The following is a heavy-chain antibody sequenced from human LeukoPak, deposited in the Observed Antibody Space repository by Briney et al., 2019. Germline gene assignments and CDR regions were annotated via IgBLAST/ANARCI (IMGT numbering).Heavy chain of an antibody. CDR2: INPYGSEN. CDR1: GLTLSSYW. V-gene: IGHV3-7*01. D-gene: IGHD6-19*01. J-gene: IGHJ4*02. Sequence: GGSLRLSCAASGLTLSSYWMSWVRLFPGMGLDWVANINPYGSENNYVDSVKGRFTISRDNAKNSLYLQMNSLRAEDTAVYCCVRGGGSGWRFANWGQGTLVTVSS. CDR3: VRGGGSGWRFAN.